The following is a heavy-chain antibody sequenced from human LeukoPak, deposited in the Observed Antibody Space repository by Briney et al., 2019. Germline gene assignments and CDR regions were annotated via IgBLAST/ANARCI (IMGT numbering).Heavy chain of an antibody. CDR2: IWSDGTEK. V-gene: IGHV3-33*06. Sequence: PGGSLRLSCTASGFTYSHLGMHWVRQAPGKGLEWVAVIWSDGTEKYYGDAVKGRFTISRDNSRNTLYLQMNNLGDDDTAVYYCAKDAQRGFDYSNSLEYWGQGTLVIVSS. D-gene: IGHD4-11*01. CDR1: GFTYSHLG. J-gene: IGHJ4*02. CDR3: AKDAQRGFDYSNSLEY.